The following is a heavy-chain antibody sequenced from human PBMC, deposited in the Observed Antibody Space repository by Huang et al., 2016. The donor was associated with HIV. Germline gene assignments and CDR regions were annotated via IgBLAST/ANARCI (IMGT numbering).Heavy chain of an antibody. CDR1: GVTCSTYN. D-gene: IGHD3-10*01. V-gene: IGHV3-48*01. CDR3: ARFGSYYYGSGSYLDAFDI. CDR2: ITSSSGSI. Sequence: EVQLMESGGGLVQPGGSLRLSCAPSGVTCSTYNMNWVSQAPGKGLEWVSYITSSSGSIYYADSVKGRFTISRDNAKNSLYLQMNSLRAEDTAVYYCARFGSYYYGSGSYLDAFDIWGQGTMVTVSS. J-gene: IGHJ3*02.